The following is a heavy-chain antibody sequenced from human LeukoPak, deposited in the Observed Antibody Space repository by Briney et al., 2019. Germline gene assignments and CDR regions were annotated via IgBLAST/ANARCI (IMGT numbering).Heavy chain of an antibody. J-gene: IGHJ4*02. CDR2: INWNGGST. CDR1: GFTFDDYG. Sequence: PGGSLRLSCAASGFTFDDYGMSWVRRAPGKGLEWVSGINWNGGSTGYADSVKGRFTISRDNAKNSLYLQMNSLRAEDTALYYCARGRGYSYGFPLGYWGQGTLVTVSS. D-gene: IGHD5-18*01. CDR3: ARGRGYSYGFPLGY. V-gene: IGHV3-20*04.